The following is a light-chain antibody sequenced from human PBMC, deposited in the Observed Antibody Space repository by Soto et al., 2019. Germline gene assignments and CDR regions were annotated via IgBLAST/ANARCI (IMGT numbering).Light chain of an antibody. Sequence: EIVLTQSPGTLSLSPGERVTLSCRASQSVARSFLAWYQQKRGQAPRLLIYGASSRATGIPDRFSGSGSGTDFTLTISSLEPEDFAVYYCQQRINGWTFGQGTKVEIK. CDR3: QQRINGWT. CDR1: QSVARSF. CDR2: GAS. V-gene: IGKV3D-20*02. J-gene: IGKJ1*01.